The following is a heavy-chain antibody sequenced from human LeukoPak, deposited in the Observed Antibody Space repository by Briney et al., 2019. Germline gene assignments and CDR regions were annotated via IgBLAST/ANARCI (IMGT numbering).Heavy chain of an antibody. CDR2: MNPNSGNT. CDR1: GYTFTSYD. V-gene: IGHV1-8*03. J-gene: IGHJ4*02. Sequence: ASVKVSCKASGYTFTSYDINWVRQATGQGLEWMGWMNPNSGNTGYAQKFQGRVTITRNTPISTAYMELSSLRSEDTAVYYCARRQYSSSSDPFDYWGQGTLVTVSS. D-gene: IGHD6-6*01. CDR3: ARRQYSSSSDPFDY.